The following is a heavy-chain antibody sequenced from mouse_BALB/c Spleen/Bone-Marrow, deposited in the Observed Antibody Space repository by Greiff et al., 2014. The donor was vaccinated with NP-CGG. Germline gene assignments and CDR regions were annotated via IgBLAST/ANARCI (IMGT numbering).Heavy chain of an antibody. D-gene: IGHD1-2*01. CDR3: ARYYYGFLDY. Sequence: VQLQQSGPGLVAPSQTLSITCTVSGFSLTSYGVHWVRQSPGKSLEWLGVIWAGGSTNYNSALMSRLSISKDNSKSQVFLKMNSLRTDDTAMYYCARYYYGFLDYWGQGTTLTVS. J-gene: IGHJ2*01. CDR1: GFSLTSYG. V-gene: IGHV2-9*02. CDR2: IWAGGST.